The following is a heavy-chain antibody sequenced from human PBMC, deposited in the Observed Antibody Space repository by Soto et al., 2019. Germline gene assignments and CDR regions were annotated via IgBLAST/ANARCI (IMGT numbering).Heavy chain of an antibody. Sequence: QVQLVESGGGVVQPGRSLRLSCAASRFTFSSYGMHWVRQAPGKGLEWVAVIWYDGSNKYSADSVKGRFTISRDTSKKTLYLQMNSLRVEDTAVYYGARDLSSGGTNACDVWGQGTVVTVSS. D-gene: IGHD2-15*01. CDR1: RFTFSSYG. CDR3: ARDLSSGGTNACDV. J-gene: IGHJ3*01. CDR2: IWYDGSNK. V-gene: IGHV3-33*01.